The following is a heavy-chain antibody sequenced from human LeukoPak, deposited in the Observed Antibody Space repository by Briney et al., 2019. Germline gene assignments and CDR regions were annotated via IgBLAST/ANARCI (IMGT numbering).Heavy chain of an antibody. D-gene: IGHD3-10*01. V-gene: IGHV4-39*07. J-gene: IGHJ4*02. CDR2: IYYSGST. CDR3: ARSGSGSYKSSFDY. Sequence: SETLSFTCTVSGGSISSSSYYWGWIRQPPGKGLEWIGSIYYSGSTYYNPSLKSRVTISVDTSKNQFSLKLGSVTAADTAVYYCARSGSGSYKSSFDYWGQGTLVTVSS. CDR1: GGSISSSSYY.